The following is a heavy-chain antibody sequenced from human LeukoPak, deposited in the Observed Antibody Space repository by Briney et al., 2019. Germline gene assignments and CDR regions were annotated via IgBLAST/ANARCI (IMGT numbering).Heavy chain of an antibody. Sequence: SETLSLTCAVYGESFSGYYWSWIRQPPGKGLEWIGEINHSGSTNNNPTLKSRVTISVDMSKNQFSLKLSSVTAADTAVYYCARRSDYDILTGYSNSRFDPWGQGTLVTVSS. CDR2: INHSGST. V-gene: IGHV4-34*01. CDR1: GESFSGYY. J-gene: IGHJ5*02. D-gene: IGHD3-9*01. CDR3: ARRSDYDILTGYSNSRFDP.